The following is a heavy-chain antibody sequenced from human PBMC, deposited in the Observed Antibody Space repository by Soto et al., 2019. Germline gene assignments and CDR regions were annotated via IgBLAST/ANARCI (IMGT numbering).Heavy chain of an antibody. CDR2: INHSGST. J-gene: IGHJ5*02. V-gene: IGHV4-34*01. CDR1: GGSCSGYY. Sequence: SETLSLTCAVYGGSCSGYYWTWIRQPPGKGLEWIGEINHSGSTNCNPSLKSRVTISVDTSKNQFSLKLSSVTAADTAVYYCARSNSGYYKWFDPWGQGTLVTVSS. D-gene: IGHD3-22*01. CDR3: ARSNSGYYKWFDP.